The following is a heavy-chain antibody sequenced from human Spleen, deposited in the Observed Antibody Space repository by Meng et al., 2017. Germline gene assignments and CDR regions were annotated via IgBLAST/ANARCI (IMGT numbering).Heavy chain of an antibody. D-gene: IGHD6-19*01. CDR3: ARDSAWYSSSSDAFYI. V-gene: IGHV1-18*01. CDR2: ISAYNGNT. CDR1: GYTFISSG. Sequence: ASVKVSCKASGYTFISSGISWVRQAPGQGLEWMGWISAYNGNTNYAQKLQGRVTMTTDTSTSTAYMELRSLRSDDTAVYYCARDSAWYSSSSDAFYIWGQGTMVTVSS. J-gene: IGHJ3*02.